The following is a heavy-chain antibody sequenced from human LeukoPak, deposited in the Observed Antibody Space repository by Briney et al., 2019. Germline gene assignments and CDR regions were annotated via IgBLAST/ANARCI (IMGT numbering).Heavy chain of an antibody. CDR3: ARSYLSGSPGGAHDAFDI. J-gene: IGHJ3*02. CDR2: IYTSGST. D-gene: IGHD1-26*01. V-gene: IGHV4-38-2*01. Sequence: PSETLSLTCAVSGYSISSGFYWGWIRQPAGKGLEWIGRIYTSGSTNYNPSLKSRVTISVDTSKNQFSLKLSSVTAADTAVYYCARSYLSGSPGGAHDAFDIWGQGTMVTVSS. CDR1: GYSISSGFY.